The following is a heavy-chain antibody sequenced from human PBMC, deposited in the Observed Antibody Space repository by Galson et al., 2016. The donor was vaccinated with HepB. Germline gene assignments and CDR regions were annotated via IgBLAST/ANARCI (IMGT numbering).Heavy chain of an antibody. CDR2: ISSTGGSI. D-gene: IGHD5-24*01. V-gene: IGHV3-48*02. Sequence: SLRLSCAASGFDFRRYAMNWVRQAPGKGLQWLSYISSTGGSINYADSVKGRLTVSRDNGRSSLFLRLDDLRDEDTAIYYCARGPRWLQLGYYFDYWGQGVLVTVSS. CDR3: ARGPRWLQLGYYFDY. J-gene: IGHJ4*02. CDR1: GFDFRRYA.